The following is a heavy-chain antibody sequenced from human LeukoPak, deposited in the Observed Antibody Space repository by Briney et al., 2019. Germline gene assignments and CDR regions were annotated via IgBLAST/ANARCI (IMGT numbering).Heavy chain of an antibody. CDR1: GGSISSYY. V-gene: IGHV4-59*08. J-gene: IGHJ4*02. D-gene: IGHD1-26*01. CDR2: IYYSGST. Sequence: KASETLSLTCTVSGGSISSYYWSWIRQPPGKGLEWIGYIYYSGSTNSNPSLKSRVTISVDTSKNQFSLKLNSVTAADTAVYYCASATRYSGSYYLDYWGQGTLVTVSS. CDR3: ASATRYSGSYYLDY.